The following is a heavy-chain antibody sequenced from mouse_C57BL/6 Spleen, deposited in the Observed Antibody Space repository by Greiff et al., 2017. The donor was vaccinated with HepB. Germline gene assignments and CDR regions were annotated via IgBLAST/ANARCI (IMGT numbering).Heavy chain of an antibody. Sequence: QVQLQQPGAELVKPGASVKLSCKASGYTFTSYWMQWVKQRPGQGLEWIGEIDPSDSYTNYNQKFKGKATLTVDTSSSTAYMQLSSLTSEDSAVYYCARALDYYGSSHWYFDVWGTGTTVTVSS. V-gene: IGHV1-50*01. CDR1: GYTFTSYW. CDR3: ARALDYYGSSHWYFDV. CDR2: IDPSDSYT. D-gene: IGHD1-1*01. J-gene: IGHJ1*03.